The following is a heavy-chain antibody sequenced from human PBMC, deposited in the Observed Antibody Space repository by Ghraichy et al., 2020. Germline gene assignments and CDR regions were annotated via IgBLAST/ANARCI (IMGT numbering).Heavy chain of an antibody. Sequence: ASVKVSCKASGYTFTSYGISWVRQAPGQGLEWMGWISAYNGNTNYAQKLQGRVTMTTDTSTSTAYMELRSLRSDDTAVYYCARDRLPVAISSGRGYYYYYYMDVWGKGTTVTVSS. CDR3: ARDRLPVAISSGRGYYYYYYMDV. J-gene: IGHJ6*03. V-gene: IGHV1-18*04. CDR1: GYTFTSYG. D-gene: IGHD6-25*01. CDR2: ISAYNGNT.